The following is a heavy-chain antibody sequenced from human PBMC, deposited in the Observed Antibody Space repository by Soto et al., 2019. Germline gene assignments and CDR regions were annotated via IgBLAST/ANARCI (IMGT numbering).Heavy chain of an antibody. Sequence: QVQLQESGPGLVKPSETLSLTCTVSGGSVSSGSFYWSWIRQPPGMGLEWIGFVYYIGRTNYNPSLKSRVAIAVDTSKNQFSLKLSSVTAADTAVYYCAAAYSNSLFDPWGQGTLVTVSS. CDR1: GGSVSSGSFY. J-gene: IGHJ5*02. D-gene: IGHD6-13*01. CDR2: VYYIGRT. V-gene: IGHV4-61*01. CDR3: AAAYSNSLFDP.